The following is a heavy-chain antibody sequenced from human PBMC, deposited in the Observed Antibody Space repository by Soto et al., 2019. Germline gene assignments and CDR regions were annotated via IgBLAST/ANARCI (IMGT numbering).Heavy chain of an antibody. Sequence: QVQLVESGGGVVQPGRSLRLSCAASGFTFSSYAMHWVRQAPGKGLEWVAVISYDGSNKYYADSVKGRFTISRDNSKNTLYLQMNSLRAEDTAVYYCARDQPSGITMIVVVINGGAIDIWGQGTMVTVSS. CDR1: GFTFSSYA. CDR3: ARDQPSGITMIVVVINGGAIDI. CDR2: ISYDGSNK. D-gene: IGHD3-22*01. V-gene: IGHV3-30-3*01. J-gene: IGHJ3*02.